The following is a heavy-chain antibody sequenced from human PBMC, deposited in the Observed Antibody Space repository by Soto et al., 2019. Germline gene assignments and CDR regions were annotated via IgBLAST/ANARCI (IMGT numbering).Heavy chain of an antibody. J-gene: IGHJ4*02. CDR2: ISSDGSNE. CDR1: GFTFSSCG. V-gene: IGHV3-30*18. CDR3: AKAQGEMSTIAPEY. D-gene: IGHD3-16*01. Sequence: QVQLVESGGGVVQPGESLRLSCAASGFTFSSCGLHWVRQAPGKGLEWLAVISSDGSNENYADSVKGRFSVSRDNSKNTLYRQMSSLRAEDTALYYCAKAQGEMSTIAPEYWGQGSLVTVSS.